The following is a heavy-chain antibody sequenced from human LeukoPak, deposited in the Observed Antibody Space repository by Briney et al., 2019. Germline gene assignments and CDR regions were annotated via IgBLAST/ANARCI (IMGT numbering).Heavy chain of an antibody. V-gene: IGHV1-18*01. CDR2: ISAFNGNT. CDR3: ARDTPSIDAAGTFDV. Sequence: ASVTVSCKASGYTFNHFGISWVRQAPGQGLECMGWISAFNGNTKYGQRLQGRVTMTTDASTSTAYMEVRSLRSDDTAVYYCARDTPSIDAAGTFDVWGQGTLVTVSS. J-gene: IGHJ4*02. CDR1: GYTFNHFG. D-gene: IGHD6-13*01.